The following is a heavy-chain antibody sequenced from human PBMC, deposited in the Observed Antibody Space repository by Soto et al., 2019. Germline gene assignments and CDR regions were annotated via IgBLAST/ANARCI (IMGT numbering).Heavy chain of an antibody. J-gene: IGHJ4*01. CDR3: ARSREYGDYKFDY. V-gene: IGHV4-59*01. CDR1: GGSLRSYF. CDR2: IYYSGST. D-gene: IGHD4-17*01. Sequence: LETPALTCAFSGGSLRSYFWGLIPQPPGKGLEWIGYIYYSGSTNYNPSLKSRVTISVDTSKNQFSLKLSSVTAADTAVYYCARSREYGDYKFDYWGHGTLVTVS.